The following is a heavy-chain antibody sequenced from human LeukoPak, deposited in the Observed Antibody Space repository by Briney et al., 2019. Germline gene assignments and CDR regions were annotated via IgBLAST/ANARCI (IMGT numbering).Heavy chain of an antibody. CDR1: GFRHGDYA. CDR2: IRSTAYGGTT. V-gene: IGHV3-49*04. J-gene: IGHJ3*02. D-gene: IGHD3/OR15-3a*01. CDR3: TRALSFEGVAALDI. Sequence: PGGSLRLSCTDSGFRHGDYAMNWVRQAPGKGLEWVGCIRSTAYGGTTEYAASVKGRFTISRDDSKIIDYLQMNSLKAEDTAVYYCTRALSFEGVAALDIKGQGTKPTVPS.